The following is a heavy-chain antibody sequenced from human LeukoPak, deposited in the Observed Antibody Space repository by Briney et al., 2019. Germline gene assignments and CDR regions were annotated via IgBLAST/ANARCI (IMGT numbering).Heavy chain of an antibody. D-gene: IGHD2-15*01. Sequence: SSETLSLTCTVSGGSISSGDYYWSWIRQPPGKGLEWIGYIYYSGSTYYNPSLKSRVTISVDTSKNQFSLKLSSVTAADTAVYYCARVVVVVAATPGFDYWGQETLVTVSS. J-gene: IGHJ4*02. CDR1: GGSISSGDYY. CDR3: ARVVVVVAATPGFDY. CDR2: IYYSGST. V-gene: IGHV4-30-4*01.